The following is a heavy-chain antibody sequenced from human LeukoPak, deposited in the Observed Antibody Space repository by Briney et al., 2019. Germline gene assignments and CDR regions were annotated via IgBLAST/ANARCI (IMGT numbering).Heavy chain of an antibody. V-gene: IGHV4-34*01. CDR3: ARGPYSSSWYRRAWFDP. CDR1: GGSFSGYY. D-gene: IGHD6-13*01. Sequence: SETLSLTCAVYGGSFSGYYWSWIRQPPGKGLEWIGEINHSGSTNYNPSLKSRVTISVDTSKNQFPLKLSSVTAADTAVYYCARGPYSSSWYRRAWFDPWGQGTLVTVSS. CDR2: INHSGST. J-gene: IGHJ5*02.